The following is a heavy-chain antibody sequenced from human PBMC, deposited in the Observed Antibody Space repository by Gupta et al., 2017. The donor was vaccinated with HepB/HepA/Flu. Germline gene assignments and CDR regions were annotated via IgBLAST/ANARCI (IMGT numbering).Heavy chain of an antibody. CDR1: GYTFTGYY. D-gene: IGHD3-10*01. J-gene: IGHJ5*02. V-gene: IGHV1-2*02. CDR2: INPNSGGT. CDR3: ARGWTMVRGVITPLRPPYNWFDP. Sequence: QVQLVQSGAEVKKPGASVKVSCKASGYTFTGYYMHWVRQAPGQGLEWMGWINPNSGGTNYAQKFQGRVTMTRDTSISTAYMELSRLRSDDRAVYYCARGWTMVRGVITPLRPPYNWFDPWGQGTLVTVSS.